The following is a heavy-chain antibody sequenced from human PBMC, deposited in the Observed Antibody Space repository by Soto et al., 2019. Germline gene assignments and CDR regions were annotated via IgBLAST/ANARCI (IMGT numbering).Heavy chain of an antibody. Sequence: GGSLRLSCAASGFTFSSYAMSWVRQAPGKGLEWVSTISGSGGGTYYADSMKGRFTISRDNSKNTLYLQMYSLRVEDTAVYYRSWFDPWGQGTLVTVSS. J-gene: IGHJ5*02. CDR2: ISGSGGGT. CDR1: GFTFSSYA. V-gene: IGHV3-23*01. CDR3: SWFDP.